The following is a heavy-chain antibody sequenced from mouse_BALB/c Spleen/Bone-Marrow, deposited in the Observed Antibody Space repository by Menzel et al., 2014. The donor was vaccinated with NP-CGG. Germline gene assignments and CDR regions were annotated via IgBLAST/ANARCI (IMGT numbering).Heavy chain of an antibody. CDR3: ARSPNWDPYYAMDY. D-gene: IGHD4-1*01. CDR2: IYPGSGSI. Sequence: QVHVKQSGPELVKPGASVKMSCKASGYTFTDYIINWVKQRTGQGLEWIGEIYPGSGSIYYNEKFKGKATLTADKSSNTAYMPFSSLTSEDSAVYFCARSPNWDPYYAMDYWGQGTSVTVSS. V-gene: IGHV1-77*01. CDR1: GYTFTDYI. J-gene: IGHJ4*01.